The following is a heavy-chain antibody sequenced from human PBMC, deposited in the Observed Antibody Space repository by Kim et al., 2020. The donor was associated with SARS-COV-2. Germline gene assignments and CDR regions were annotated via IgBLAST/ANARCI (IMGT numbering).Heavy chain of an antibody. Sequence: SETLSLTCAVYGGSFSGYYWSWIRQPPGKGLEWIGEINHSGSTNYNPSLKSRVTISVDTSKNQFSLKLSSVTAADTAVYYCARGTLRRGYSYGYHYYGMDVGGQGTTVTVSS. D-gene: IGHD5-18*01. CDR1: GGSFSGYY. CDR2: INHSGST. J-gene: IGHJ6*02. CDR3: ARGTLRRGYSYGYHYYGMDV. V-gene: IGHV4-34*01.